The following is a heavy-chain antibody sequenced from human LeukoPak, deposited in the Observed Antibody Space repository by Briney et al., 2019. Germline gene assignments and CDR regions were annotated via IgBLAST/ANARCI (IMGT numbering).Heavy chain of an antibody. D-gene: IGHD5-18*01. CDR1: GFTFSSYS. Sequence: PGGSLRLSCAASGFTFSSYSMNWVRQASGKGLEWVSSISSSSSYIYYADSVKGRFTISRDNAKNSLYLQMNSLRAEDTAVYYCARCGYSYASYGLDVWGQGTTVTVSS. J-gene: IGHJ6*02. V-gene: IGHV3-21*01. CDR3: ARCGYSYASYGLDV. CDR2: ISSSSSYI.